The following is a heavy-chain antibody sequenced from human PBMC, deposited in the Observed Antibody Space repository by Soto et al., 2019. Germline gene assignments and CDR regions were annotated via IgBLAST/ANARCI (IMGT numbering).Heavy chain of an antibody. CDR3: ERGDRGGFDL. Sequence: EVQLVESGGGLVQPGESLRLSCAASGFTFDYYWMHWVRQAPGKGLVWVSRVHSDGTTTTYADSVKGRFTISRDNARNRVPLQMRGLRAEDTAINYGERGDRGGFDLWGHGTVVTVSS. D-gene: IGHD3-10*01. CDR2: VHSDGTTT. J-gene: IGHJ3*01. CDR1: GFTFDYYW. V-gene: IGHV3-74*01.